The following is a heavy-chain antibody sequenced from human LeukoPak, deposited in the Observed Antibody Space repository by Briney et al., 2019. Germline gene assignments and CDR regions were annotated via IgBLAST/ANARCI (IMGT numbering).Heavy chain of an antibody. D-gene: IGHD5-18*01. CDR1: GFTFSSYE. Sequence: GGSLRLSCAASGFTFSSYEMNWVRQAPGKGLEWVANIKKDGSEKYYEDSVKGRFTISRDNAKTSLYLQMNSLRAEDTAVYYCARDLSGVTGYTYGRGIDYWGQGTLVTVSS. V-gene: IGHV3-7*01. CDR3: ARDLSGVTGYTYGRGIDY. CDR2: IKKDGSEK. J-gene: IGHJ4*02.